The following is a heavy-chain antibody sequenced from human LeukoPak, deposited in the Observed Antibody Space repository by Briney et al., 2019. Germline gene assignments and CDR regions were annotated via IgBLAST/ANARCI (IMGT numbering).Heavy chain of an antibody. V-gene: IGHV1-18*01. CDR1: GYTFNSYG. CDR2: ISAYSGNR. D-gene: IGHD3-22*01. J-gene: IGHJ4*02. CDR3: ARSSPRYYYDSAGYGDFGY. Sequence: ASVKVSCKASGYTFNSYGFSWVRQAPGQGLEWMGWISAYSGNRHYAQKLQGRVTMTTDTSTSTAYMELRSLRFDDTAVYYCARSSPRYYYDSAGYGDFGYWGQGTLVTVSS.